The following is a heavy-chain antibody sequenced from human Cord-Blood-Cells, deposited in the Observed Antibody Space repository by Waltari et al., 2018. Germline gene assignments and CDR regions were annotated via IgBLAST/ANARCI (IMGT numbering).Heavy chain of an antibody. CDR2: IYHSGGT. CDR3: ARVGPNGDYAY. D-gene: IGHD4-17*01. CDR1: GGSISSGGYS. V-gene: IGHV4-30-2*01. J-gene: IGHJ4*02. Sequence: QLQLQESGSGLVKPSQTLSLTCAVSGGSISSGGYSWSWIRQPPGKGLEWIGYIYHSGGTYYPPSLTSRVAISVDRSKNQFSLKLSSVTAADTALYYCARVGPNGDYAYWGQGTLVTVSS.